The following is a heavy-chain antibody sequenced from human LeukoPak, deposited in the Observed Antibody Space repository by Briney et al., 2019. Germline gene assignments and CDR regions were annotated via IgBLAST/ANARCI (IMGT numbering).Heavy chain of an antibody. Sequence: SETLSLTCTVSGGSISSYYWSWIRQPPGKGLEWIGYIYYSGSTNYNPSLKSRVTISVDTSKNQFSLKLSSVTAADTAVYYCASYDFWSGHYEGWFDPWGQGTLVTVSS. V-gene: IGHV4-59*01. J-gene: IGHJ5*02. CDR1: GGSISSYY. CDR3: ASYDFWSGHYEGWFDP. CDR2: IYYSGST. D-gene: IGHD3-3*01.